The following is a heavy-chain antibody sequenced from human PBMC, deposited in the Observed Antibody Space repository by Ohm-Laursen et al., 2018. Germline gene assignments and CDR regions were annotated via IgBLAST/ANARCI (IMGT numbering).Heavy chain of an antibody. V-gene: IGHV3-53*01. CDR2: IFSGGST. CDR1: GFIVSNYY. D-gene: IGHD1-26*01. CDR3: AKSVGATRLKFDY. J-gene: IGHJ4*02. Sequence: SLRLSCAASGFIVSNYYMSWVRQAPGKGLEWVSVIFSGGSTYHADSVKGRFTISRDNDEDTLYLQMNSLRAEDTAVYYCAKSVGATRLKFDYWGQGTLVTVSS.